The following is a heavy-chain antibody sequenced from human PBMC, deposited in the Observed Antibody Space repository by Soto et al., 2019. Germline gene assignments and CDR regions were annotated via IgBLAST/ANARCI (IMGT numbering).Heavy chain of an antibody. Sequence: SGTLSLTCAVSGGSISSGHYPWTWIRQPPGKGLEWIGYIYPGGKTYYSSSLKSRVTIALDTSKSLVSLRLTSVTAADTAVYFCARLVGVALSPWGQGTLVTVSS. V-gene: IGHV4-30-2*01. CDR2: IYPGGKT. CDR3: ARLVGVALSP. D-gene: IGHD2-21*01. J-gene: IGHJ4*02. CDR1: GGSISSGHYP.